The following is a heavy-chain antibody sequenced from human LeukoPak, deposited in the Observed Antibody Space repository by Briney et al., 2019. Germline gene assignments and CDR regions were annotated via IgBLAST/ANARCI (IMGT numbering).Heavy chain of an antibody. Sequence: GGSLRLSCAAPGFTFSSYSMNWVRQAPGKGLEWVSYVSSSSSTIYHADSVKGRFTISRDNAKNSLYLQMNSLRAEDTAVYYCARASGDCSSTSCRRPFDYWGQGTLVTVSS. J-gene: IGHJ4*02. CDR2: VSSSSSTI. D-gene: IGHD2-2*01. CDR1: GFTFSSYS. CDR3: ARASGDCSSTSCRRPFDY. V-gene: IGHV3-48*04.